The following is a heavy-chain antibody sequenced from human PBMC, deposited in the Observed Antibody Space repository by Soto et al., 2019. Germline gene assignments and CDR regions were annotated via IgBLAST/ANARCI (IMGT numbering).Heavy chain of an antibody. CDR3: TRQTDAVQWLVVPTDYNFDY. CDR1: GFTFGGSA. D-gene: IGHD6-19*01. V-gene: IGHV3-73*02. J-gene: IGHJ4*02. CDR2: IISKTNSYAT. Sequence: EGQLVESGGGLVQPGGSLKLSCAASGFTFGGSAMHWVRQASGKGLEWVGDIISKTNSYATAYAESVKGRFTISRDDSMNTAYLQMNSLKTEDTAVYFCTRQTDAVQWLVVPTDYNFDYWGQGTLLTVSS.